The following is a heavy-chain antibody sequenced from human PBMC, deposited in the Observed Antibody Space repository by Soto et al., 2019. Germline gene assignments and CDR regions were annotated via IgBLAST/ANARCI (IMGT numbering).Heavy chain of an antibody. Sequence: SVKVSCKASGGTFSSYAISWVRQAPGQGLEWMGGIIPIFGTANYAQKFQGRVTITADESTSTAYMELSSLRSEDTAVYYCARDHPKYCSGGSCYYGYWGQGTLVTVSS. CDR2: IIPIFGTA. CDR3: ARDHPKYCSGGSCYYGY. J-gene: IGHJ4*02. D-gene: IGHD2-15*01. CDR1: GGTFSSYA. V-gene: IGHV1-69*13.